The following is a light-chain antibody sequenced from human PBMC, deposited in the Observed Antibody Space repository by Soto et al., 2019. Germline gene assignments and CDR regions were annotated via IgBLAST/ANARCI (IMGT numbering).Light chain of an antibody. J-gene: IGKJ1*01. CDR2: DAS. CDR3: QQYNDYWT. CDR1: QSISSW. V-gene: IGKV1-5*01. Sequence: DIQMTQSPSTLSASVGDRVTITCRASQSISSWLAWYQQKPGKAPKLLIYDASNLESVVPSRFSGSGSGTEFTLSLSSLQPDDFASYYCQQYNDYWTFDQGTKVEIK.